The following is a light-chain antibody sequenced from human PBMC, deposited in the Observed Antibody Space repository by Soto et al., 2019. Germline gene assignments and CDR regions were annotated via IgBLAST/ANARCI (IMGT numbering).Light chain of an antibody. Sequence: EIVMTQSPATLSVSPGERATLSCSASQSVSSNLAWYQQKPGQGPRLLIYGASTRATGIPARFSGSGSGTEFTLTISSLQSEDFAVYYCQQYNNWPRTFGQGTKVDIK. J-gene: IGKJ1*01. CDR3: QQYNNWPRT. CDR2: GAS. V-gene: IGKV3-15*01. CDR1: QSVSSN.